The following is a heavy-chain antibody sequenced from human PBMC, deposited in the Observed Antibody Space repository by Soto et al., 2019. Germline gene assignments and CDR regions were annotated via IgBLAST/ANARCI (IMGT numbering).Heavy chain of an antibody. CDR1: GYTFTGYY. Sequence: ASVKVSCKXSGYTFTGYYMHWVRQAPGQGLEWMGWINPNSGGTNYAQKFQGRVTMTRDTSISTAYMELSRLRSDDTAVYYCARLEISGSYYYYYGMDVWGQGTTVTVSS. CDR3: ARLEISGSYYYYYGMDV. J-gene: IGHJ6*02. V-gene: IGHV1-2*02. CDR2: INPNSGGT. D-gene: IGHD1-26*01.